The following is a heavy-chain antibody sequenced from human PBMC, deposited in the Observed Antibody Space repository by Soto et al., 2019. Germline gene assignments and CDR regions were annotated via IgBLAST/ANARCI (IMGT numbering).Heavy chain of an antibody. V-gene: IGHV1-24*01. CDR1: GSSLNELA. CDR3: TAATDYDESSGYYVDF. CDR2: FDPEEGET. Sequence: QVQVVQSGAEVKQPGASVKVSCKVSGSSLNELAIHWVRQGPGKGLEWMGGFDPEEGETVYAQKFQGRVTMSEDTTTDTAYMELSSLRSEDTAFYYCTAATDYDESSGYYVDFWGQGTLVTVSS. J-gene: IGHJ4*02. D-gene: IGHD3-22*01.